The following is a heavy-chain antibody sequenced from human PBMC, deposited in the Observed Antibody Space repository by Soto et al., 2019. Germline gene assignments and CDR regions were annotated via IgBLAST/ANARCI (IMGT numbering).Heavy chain of an antibody. CDR3: ARSPRVIVAAKGTLDY. D-gene: IGHD5-12*01. CDR1: GYTFTTFG. CDR2: ISTSTGNT. J-gene: IGHJ4*02. V-gene: IGHV1-18*04. Sequence: GASVKVSCKASGYTFTTFGITWVRLAPGQGLEWMGWISTSTGNTNYAHKFQGRVTLTTDASTRTAYMELKSLTSDDTAVYFCARSPRVIVAAKGTLDYWGQGTLVTVSS.